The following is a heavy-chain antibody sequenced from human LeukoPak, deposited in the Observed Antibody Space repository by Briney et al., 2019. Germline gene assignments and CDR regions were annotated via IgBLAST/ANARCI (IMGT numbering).Heavy chain of an antibody. Sequence: ASVKVSCKASGYTFTSYDINWVRQATGQGLEWMGWMNPNSGNTGYAQKFQGRVTMTRNTSISTAYMELSSLRFADTAVYYCASEYKYDSSGANAFDIWGQGTMVTVSS. J-gene: IGHJ3*02. D-gene: IGHD3-22*01. CDR1: GYTFTSYD. CDR3: ASEYKYDSSGANAFDI. V-gene: IGHV1-8*01. CDR2: MNPNSGNT.